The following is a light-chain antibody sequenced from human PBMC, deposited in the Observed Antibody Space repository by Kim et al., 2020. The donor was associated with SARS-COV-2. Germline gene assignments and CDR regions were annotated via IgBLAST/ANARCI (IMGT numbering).Light chain of an antibody. CDR3: QQSYNSPYT. Sequence: VSVGDRVIITCRASQTISTYLNWYQHKPGKAPELLIYAASTLQSGVPSRFSGSGSGTDFTLTISSLHPEDFATYYCQQSYNSPYTFGQGTKVDIK. CDR2: AAS. V-gene: IGKV1-39*01. J-gene: IGKJ2*01. CDR1: QTISTY.